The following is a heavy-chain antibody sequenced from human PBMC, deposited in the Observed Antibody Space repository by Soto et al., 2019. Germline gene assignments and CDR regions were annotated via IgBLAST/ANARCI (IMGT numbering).Heavy chain of an antibody. CDR3: VSLVTAIQGSVEHYYGTDV. V-gene: IGHV1-69*02. D-gene: IGHD2-21*02. J-gene: IGHJ6*02. CDR1: AGIFSSYT. CDR2: IIPILGIA. Sequence: VSCKASAGIFSSYTISWVRQAPGQGLEWMGRIIPILGIANYAQKFQSRVTITADKSTSTAYMQLSSLRSEDTAVYYCVSLVTAIQGSVEHYYGTDVGGQGTTV.